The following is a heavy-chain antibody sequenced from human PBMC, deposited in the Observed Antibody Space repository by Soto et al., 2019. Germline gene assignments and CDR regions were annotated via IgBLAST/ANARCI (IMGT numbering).Heavy chain of an antibody. V-gene: IGHV3-23*01. CDR2: ISGSGSST. CDR3: ARTEGYCSSGSCYYYYMDV. J-gene: IGHJ6*03. Sequence: GGSLRLSCAASGFTFSSYAMSWVRQAPGKGLEWVSVISGSGSSTYYADSVKGRFTISRDNSKNTLYLQMNSLRAEDTAVYYCARTEGYCSSGSCYYYYMDVWGKGTTVTVSS. D-gene: IGHD2-15*01. CDR1: GFTFSSYA.